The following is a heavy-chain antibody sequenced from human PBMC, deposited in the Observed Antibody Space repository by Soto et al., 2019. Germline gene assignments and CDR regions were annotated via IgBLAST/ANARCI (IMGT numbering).Heavy chain of an antibody. CDR2: INPNSGGT. D-gene: IGHD4-17*01. V-gene: IGHV1-2*04. CDR3: ARDRHLFSYGDYVADAFDI. J-gene: IGHJ3*02. Sequence: GASVKVSCKASGYTFTGYYMHWVRQAPGQGLEWMGWINPNSGGTNYAQKFQGWVTMTRDTSISTAYMELSRLRSDNTAVYYCARDRHLFSYGDYVADAFDIWGQGTMVTVSS. CDR1: GYTFTGYY.